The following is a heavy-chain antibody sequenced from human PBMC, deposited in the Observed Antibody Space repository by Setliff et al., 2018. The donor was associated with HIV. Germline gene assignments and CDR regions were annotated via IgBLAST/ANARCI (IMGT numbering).Heavy chain of an antibody. CDR1: GDTVSSYA. CDR3: ARVNDYGGSYYYYYMAV. D-gene: IGHD4-17*01. CDR2: IIPIFGTP. J-gene: IGHJ6*03. V-gene: IGHV1-69*06. Sequence: SVKVSCKASGDTVSSYAISWVRQAPGQGLEWMGGIIPIFGTPIYAQRFQGRVTITADKSTSTAYMELSSLRSEDTAVYYCARVNDYGGSYYYYYMAVWGKGTTVTVSS.